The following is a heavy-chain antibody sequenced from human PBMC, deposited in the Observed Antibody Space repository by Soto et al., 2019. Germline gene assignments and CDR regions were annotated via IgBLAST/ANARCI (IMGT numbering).Heavy chain of an antibody. CDR2: IYISGSS. CDR3: ARSSHKESWFDP. J-gene: IGHJ5*02. D-gene: IGHD6-13*01. CDR1: NGSISNFY. V-gene: IGHV4-4*07. Sequence: QVQLQESGPGLVKPSETLSLSCTVSNGSISNFYWNWIRHPPGKRLEWIGRIYISGSSSYNPSLRSRVTMSVDASKNQFSLNLNSVTAADTAVYYCARSSHKESWFDPWGQGTLVTVSS.